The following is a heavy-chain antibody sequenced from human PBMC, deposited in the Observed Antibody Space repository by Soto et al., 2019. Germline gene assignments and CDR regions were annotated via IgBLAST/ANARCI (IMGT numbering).Heavy chain of an antibody. CDR1: GLTFTNYW. J-gene: IGHJ4*02. CDR3: ALSHTVTTDY. Sequence: EVQLVESGGGLGQPGGSLRLSCAASGLTFTNYWMHWVRQAPGKGLVWVSRINSDESTTNYADSVKGRFSISIDNAKNTLYLQMNSLRVVDTAVYYCALSHTVTTDYWGQGTLVTVSS. V-gene: IGHV3-74*01. CDR2: INSDESTT. D-gene: IGHD4-17*01.